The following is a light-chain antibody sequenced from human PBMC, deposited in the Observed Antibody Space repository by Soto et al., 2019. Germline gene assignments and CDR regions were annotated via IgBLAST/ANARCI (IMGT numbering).Light chain of an antibody. Sequence: IVITQSPTTLSVSPGERATLSCRAGQSVSNNLAWYQQKPGQAPRLLIYGASTRATGIPARFSGSGSGTEFTLTISSLQSEDFAVYYCQQYNNWPAITFGQGTRLEIK. V-gene: IGKV3D-15*01. CDR3: QQYNNWPAIT. J-gene: IGKJ5*01. CDR1: QSVSNN. CDR2: GAS.